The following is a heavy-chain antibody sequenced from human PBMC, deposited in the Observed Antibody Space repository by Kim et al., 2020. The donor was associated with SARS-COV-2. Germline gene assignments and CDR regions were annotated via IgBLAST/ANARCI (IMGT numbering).Heavy chain of an antibody. D-gene: IGHD1-26*01. CDR2: NP. V-gene: IGHV7-4-1*02. CDR3: ARGWEGSYFNY. Sequence: NPTYAQGFTVRFVCALDTSVSTTYLQISSLKAEDTAVYYCARGWEGSYFNYWGQGTLVTVSS. J-gene: IGHJ4*02.